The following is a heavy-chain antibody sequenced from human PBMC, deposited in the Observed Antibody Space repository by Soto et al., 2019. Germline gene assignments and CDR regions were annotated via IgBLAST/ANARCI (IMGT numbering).Heavy chain of an antibody. CDR1: GGSINSRSHY. CDR2: IYSSGST. D-gene: IGHD2-21*01. V-gene: IGHV4-39*01. Sequence: QLQLQESGPGLVKPSETLSLTCTVSGGSINSRSHYWGWIRQPPGKGLEWIWTIYSSGSTYYNPSLKSRVAISVDTSKNQFSLKLSSVTAADTAVYFCARHVKATGELDYWCQGTLVTVSS. CDR3: ARHVKATGELDY. J-gene: IGHJ4*02.